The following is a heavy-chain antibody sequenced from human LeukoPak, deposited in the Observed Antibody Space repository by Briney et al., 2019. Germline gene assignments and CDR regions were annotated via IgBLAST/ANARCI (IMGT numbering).Heavy chain of an antibody. CDR3: ARAVDTAMVLDY. CDR1: GGTFSSYA. J-gene: IGHJ4*02. CDR2: IIPILGIA. V-gene: IGHV1-69*04. D-gene: IGHD5-18*01. Sequence: SVKVSCKASGGTFSSYAISWARQAPGQGLEWMERIIPILGIANYAQKFQGRVTITAGKSTSTAYMELSSLRSEDTAVYYCARAVDTAMVLDYWGQGTLVTVSS.